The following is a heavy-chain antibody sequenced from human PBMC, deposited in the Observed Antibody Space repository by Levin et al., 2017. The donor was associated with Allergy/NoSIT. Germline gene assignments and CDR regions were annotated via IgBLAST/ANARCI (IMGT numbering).Heavy chain of an antibody. Sequence: ASVKVSCKSSGYTFTNYYMHWVRQAPGQGLEWMGRINPSGDTTTYAPKFQGRVTMTRDTSTSTDYMDLNNLRSEDTALYYCARGYSSQYRIDYWGQGTLVIVSS. CDR1: GYTFTNYY. V-gene: IGHV1-46*01. D-gene: IGHD1-1*01. J-gene: IGHJ4*02. CDR3: ARGYSSQYRIDY. CDR2: INPSGDTT.